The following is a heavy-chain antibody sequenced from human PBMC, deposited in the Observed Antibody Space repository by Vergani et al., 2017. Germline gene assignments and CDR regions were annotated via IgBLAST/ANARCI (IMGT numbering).Heavy chain of an antibody. V-gene: IGHV3-53*02. CDR1: GFTVSSNY. Sequence: EVQLVETGGGLIQPGGSLRLSCAASGFTVSSNYMSWVRQAPGKGLEWVSVISGSGGSTYYADSVKGRFTISRDNSKNTLYLQMNSLRAEDTAVYYCAREFRGGYYFDYWGQGTLVTVSS. J-gene: IGHJ4*02. CDR2: ISGSGGST. CDR3: AREFRGGYYFDY.